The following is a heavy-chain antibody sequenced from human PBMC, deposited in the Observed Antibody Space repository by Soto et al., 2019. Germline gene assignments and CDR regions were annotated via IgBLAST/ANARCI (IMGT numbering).Heavy chain of an antibody. CDR3: ARGGRITMMRDAFDI. CDR2: IYYSGST. J-gene: IGHJ3*02. V-gene: IGHV4-59*01. D-gene: IGHD3-22*01. CDR1: GGSISSYY. Sequence: ASETLSLTCTVSGGSISSYYWSWIRQPPGKGLEWIGYIYYSGSTNYNPSLKSRVTISVDTSKNQFSLKLSSVTAADTAVYYCARGGRITMMRDAFDIWGQGTMVTVSS.